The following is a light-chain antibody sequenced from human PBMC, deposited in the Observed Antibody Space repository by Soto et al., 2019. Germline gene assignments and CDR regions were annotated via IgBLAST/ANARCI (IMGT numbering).Light chain of an antibody. CDR1: SSDVGGYNY. V-gene: IGLV2-8*01. CDR2: EIX. CDR3: SSYAGSSNV. Sequence: QSVLTQPPSASGSPGQSVAISCTGTSSDVGGYNYVSWYQQHPGKAPKLMIYEIXKRNSGVPDRFSGSKSGNTASLTVSGLQAEDVADYYCSSYAGSSNVFGTGTKVTFL. J-gene: IGLJ1*01.